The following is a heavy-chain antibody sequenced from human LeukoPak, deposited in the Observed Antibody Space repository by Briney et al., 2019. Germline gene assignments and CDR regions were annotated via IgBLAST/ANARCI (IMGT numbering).Heavy chain of an antibody. D-gene: IGHD3-3*01. CDR1: GFTVSSNY. J-gene: IGHJ4*02. CDR3: ARGAEYYDFWSGSTLYYFDY. V-gene: IGHV3-66*02. Sequence: LAGGSLRLSCAASGFTVSSNYMSWVRQAPGKGLEWVSVIYSGGSTYDADSVKGRFTISRDNSKNTLYLQMNSLRAEDTAVYYCARGAEYYDFWSGSTLYYFDYWGQGTLVTVSS. CDR2: IYSGGST.